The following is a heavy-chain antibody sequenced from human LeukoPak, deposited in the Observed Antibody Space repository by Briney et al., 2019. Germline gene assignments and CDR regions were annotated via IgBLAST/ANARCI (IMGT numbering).Heavy chain of an antibody. Sequence: GSLRLSCAASGFTFSSYAMHWVRPAPGKGLEWVAVISYDGSNKYYADSVKGRFTISRDNSKNTLYLQMNSLRAEDTAVYYCASHVDTGGYWGQGTLVTVSS. CDR2: ISYDGSNK. CDR3: ASHVDTGGY. CDR1: GFTFSSYA. J-gene: IGHJ4*02. D-gene: IGHD5-18*01. V-gene: IGHV3-30-3*01.